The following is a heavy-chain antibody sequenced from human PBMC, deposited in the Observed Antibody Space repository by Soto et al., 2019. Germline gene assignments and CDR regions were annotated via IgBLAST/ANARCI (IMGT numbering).Heavy chain of an antibody. V-gene: IGHV4-59*08. Sequence: LSLTCTVSGGSISSYDWSWIRQPPGKRLGWIGYIYYSGSTNYNPSLKSRVTISVDTSKNQFSLKLTSVSAADTAVYYCARRECSGGTCSFDHWARGTLVTVSS. CDR3: ARRECSGGTCSFDH. J-gene: IGHJ1*01. D-gene: IGHD2-15*01. CDR1: GGSISSYD. CDR2: IYYSGST.